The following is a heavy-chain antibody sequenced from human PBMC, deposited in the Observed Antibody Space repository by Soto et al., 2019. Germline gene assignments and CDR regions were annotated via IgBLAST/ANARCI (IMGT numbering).Heavy chain of an antibody. J-gene: IGHJ6*02. D-gene: IGHD3-3*01. Sequence: QVQLQESGPGLVKPSETLSLTCTVSGCSISSYYGSCIRQPPAQGLEWIGYIYYSGSNNYNPSLKSRVTISVDPSKNQFSLKLSSVTAADTAVYYCARSLEAIFGVPDVWGQGTTVTVSS. CDR3: ARSLEAIFGVPDV. V-gene: IGHV4-59*01. CDR2: IYYSGSN. CDR1: GCSISSYY.